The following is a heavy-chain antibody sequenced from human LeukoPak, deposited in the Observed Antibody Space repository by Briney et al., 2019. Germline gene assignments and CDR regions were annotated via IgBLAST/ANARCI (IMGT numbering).Heavy chain of an antibody. CDR1: GGSISSGGYS. J-gene: IGHJ4*02. V-gene: IGHV4-30-4*07. CDR2: ISSTGST. D-gene: IGHD6-6*01. Sequence: SETLSLTCAVPGGSISSGGYSWSWIRQPPGKGLEWIGYISSTGSTYYNPSLKSRLSISLDTSKNQFSLNLSSVTAADTAVYYCARAMSIAARLQTIFDYWGQGTLVTVSS. CDR3: ARAMSIAARLQTIFDY.